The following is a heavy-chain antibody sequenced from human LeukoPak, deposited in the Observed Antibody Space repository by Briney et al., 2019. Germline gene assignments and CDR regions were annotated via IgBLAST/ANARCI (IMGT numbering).Heavy chain of an antibody. V-gene: IGHV1-2*06. D-gene: IGHD2-2*01. J-gene: IGHJ3*02. CDR3: AREWIPTRHGVPVRNAFDI. CDR1: GYTFTGYY. CDR2: INPNSGGT. Sequence: ASVKVSCKASGYTFTGYYMHWVRQAPGQGLEWMGRINPNSGGTNYAQKFQGRVTMTRDTSISTAYMELSRLRSDGTAVYYCAREWIPTRHGVPVRNAFDIWGQGTMVTVSS.